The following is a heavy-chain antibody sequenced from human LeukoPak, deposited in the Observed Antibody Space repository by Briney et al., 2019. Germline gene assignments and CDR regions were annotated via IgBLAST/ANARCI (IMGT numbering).Heavy chain of an antibody. Sequence: GRSLRLSCAASGFTFDDYAMHWVRQAPGKGLEWVSGISWNSGSIGYADSVKCRFTISRDNAKNSLYLQMNSLRAEDTALYYCAKAYSSSWYGGVDYWGQGTLVTVSS. CDR2: ISWNSGSI. V-gene: IGHV3-9*01. D-gene: IGHD6-13*01. CDR3: AKAYSSSWYGGVDY. J-gene: IGHJ4*02. CDR1: GFTFDDYA.